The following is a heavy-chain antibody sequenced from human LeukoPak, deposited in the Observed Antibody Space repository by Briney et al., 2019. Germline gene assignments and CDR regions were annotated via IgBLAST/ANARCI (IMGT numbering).Heavy chain of an antibody. CDR2: ISGSSSSK. CDR3: ARDTVTKCTIDV. CDR1: GFIFSSYT. V-gene: IGHV3-21*01. Sequence: GESLSLSCAASGFIFSSYTMNWVRLAPGKGLEWVSCISGSSSSKHYADSVKGRFTISRDNAKNSLFLQMNSLGAEDTAVYYCARDTVTKCTIDVWGQGTTVIVSS. J-gene: IGHJ6*02. D-gene: IGHD4-11*01.